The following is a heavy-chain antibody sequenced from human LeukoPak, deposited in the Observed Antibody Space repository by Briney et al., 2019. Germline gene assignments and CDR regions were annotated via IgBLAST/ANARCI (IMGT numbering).Heavy chain of an antibody. CDR3: ARTYYDLWSGYRYDY. D-gene: IGHD3-3*01. J-gene: IGHJ4*02. V-gene: IGHV4-39*01. CDR1: GGSISSSSYY. Sequence: ASETLSLTCTVSGGSISSSSYYWGWIRQPPGKGLEWIGSIYYSGSTYYNPSLKSRVTISVDTSKNQFSLKLSSVTAADTAVYYCARTYYDLWSGYRYDYWGQGTLVTVSS. CDR2: IYYSGST.